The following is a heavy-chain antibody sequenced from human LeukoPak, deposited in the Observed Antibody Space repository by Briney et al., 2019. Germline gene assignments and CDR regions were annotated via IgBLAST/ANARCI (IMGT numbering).Heavy chain of an antibody. D-gene: IGHD3-22*01. CDR1: GFTFSSYA. J-gene: IGHJ1*01. V-gene: IGHV3-23*01. CDR3: AKDLQGIVVVITTPFQH. Sequence: GGSLRLSCAASGFTFSSYAMSWVRQAPGKGLEWVSAISGSGGSTYYADSVKGRFTISRDNSKNTLYLQMNSLRAEDTAIYYCAKDLQGIVVVITTPFQHWGQGTLVTVSS. CDR2: ISGSGGST.